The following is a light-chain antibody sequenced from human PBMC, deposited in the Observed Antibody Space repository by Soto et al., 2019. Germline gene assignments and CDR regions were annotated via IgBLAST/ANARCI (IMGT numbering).Light chain of an antibody. CDR2: NVS. J-gene: IGLJ1*01. CDR3: SSYTTSSTYV. Sequence: QTALTQPASVYGSPGQSITISCTGTSSDVGGYNSVSWYQHHPGKAPKLMIYNVSNRPSGVSSRFSGSKSGNTASLTISGLQAEDEADYYCSSYTTSSTYVFATGTKLTVL. V-gene: IGLV2-14*03. CDR1: SSDVGGYNS.